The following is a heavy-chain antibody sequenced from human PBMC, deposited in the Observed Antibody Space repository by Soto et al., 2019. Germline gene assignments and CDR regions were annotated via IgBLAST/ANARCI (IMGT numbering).Heavy chain of an antibody. CDR2: IYFDGNA. V-gene: IGHV4-30-4*01. Sequence: SETLSLTCSVSGASLSSGEHYWNWIRQPPGKCLEWIGYIYFDGNAYYHPSLKSRVTISMDMSKNQFSLRMTSVTAADTAVYYCARLKWYYDYVWGSYRPTPYFDYWGQGTLVTVSS. CDR3: ARLKWYYDYVWGSYRPTPYFDY. CDR1: GASLSSGEHY. D-gene: IGHD3-16*02. J-gene: IGHJ4*02.